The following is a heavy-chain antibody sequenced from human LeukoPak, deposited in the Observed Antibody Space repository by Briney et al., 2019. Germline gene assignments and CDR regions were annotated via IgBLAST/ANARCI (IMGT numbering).Heavy chain of an antibody. CDR3: ARVFTFGGVISWFDP. D-gene: IGHD3-16*01. V-gene: IGHV1-46*01. CDR1: GYTFTSYY. Sequence: ASVKVSCKASGYTFTSYYMHWVRQAPGQGLEWMGIINPSGGSTSYAQKFQGRVAMTRDTSTSTVYMELSSLRSEDTAVYYCARVFTFGGVISWFDPWGQGTLVTVSS. CDR2: INPSGGST. J-gene: IGHJ5*02.